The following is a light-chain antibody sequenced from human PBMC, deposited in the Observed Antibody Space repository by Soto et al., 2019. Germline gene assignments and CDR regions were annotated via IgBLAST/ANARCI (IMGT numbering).Light chain of an antibody. J-gene: IGKJ5*01. CDR2: GAS. CDR3: QQRHMWPIT. Sequence: EIVMTQSPATLSVSPGERATLSCRASQYIGTNLAWYQQKPGQAPRLLIYGASTRATGIPATFSGSGSGTDFTLTISSLEPEDSAVYYCQQRHMWPITFGQGTRLEIK. V-gene: IGKV3-15*01. CDR1: QYIGTN.